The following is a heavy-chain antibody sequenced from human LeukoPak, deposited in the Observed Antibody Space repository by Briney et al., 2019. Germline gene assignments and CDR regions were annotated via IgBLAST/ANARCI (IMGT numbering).Heavy chain of an antibody. Sequence: GGSLRLSCAASGFTFDDYAMHWVRQAPGKGLEWVSLISWDGGSTYYVDSVKGRFTISRDNSKNSLYLQMNSLRAEDTALSYCNTIFDDAFDIWGQGTMVTVSS. J-gene: IGHJ3*02. CDR1: GFTFDDYA. D-gene: IGHD3-3*01. CDR2: ISWDGGST. CDR3: NTIFDDAFDI. V-gene: IGHV3-43D*04.